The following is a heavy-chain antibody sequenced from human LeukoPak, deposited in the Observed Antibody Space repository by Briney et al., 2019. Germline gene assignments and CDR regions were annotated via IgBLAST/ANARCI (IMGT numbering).Heavy chain of an antibody. Sequence: GGSLRLSCAASKFIFSDYYMSWIRQAPGKGLEWLSYISSGGETIYYADSVKGRFTISRDNAKNSLYLQMNSLRAEDTAVYYCARAWGSADYWGQGTQVTVSS. CDR1: KFIFSDYY. V-gene: IGHV3-11*01. D-gene: IGHD7-27*01. J-gene: IGHJ4*02. CDR2: ISSGGETI. CDR3: ARAWGSADY.